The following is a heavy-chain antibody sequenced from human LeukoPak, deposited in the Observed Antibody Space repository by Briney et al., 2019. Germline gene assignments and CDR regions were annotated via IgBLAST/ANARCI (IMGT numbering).Heavy chain of an antibody. J-gene: IGHJ4*02. V-gene: IGHV3-21*01. D-gene: IGHD6-25*01. CDR1: GFTFSSYS. Sequence: GGSLRLSCAASGFTFSSYSMNWVRQAPGKGLEWVSSISSSSSYIYYADSVKGRFTISRDNGKNSLYLQMNSLRAEDTAVYSCARVIAADHYFDYWGQGTLVTVSS. CDR3: ARVIAADHYFDY. CDR2: ISSSSSYI.